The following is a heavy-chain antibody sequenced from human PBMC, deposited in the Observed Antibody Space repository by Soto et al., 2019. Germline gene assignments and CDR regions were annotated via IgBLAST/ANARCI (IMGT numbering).Heavy chain of an antibody. CDR1: VGSISSYY. V-gene: IGHV4-59*08. Sequence: SLTCAVSVGSISSYYGSWIRQPPGKGLEWIGYIYYSGSTNYNPSLKSRVTISVDMSKNQFSLKLSSVTAADTAVYYCARRYGGGFDYWGQGTLVTVSS. D-gene: IGHD2-15*01. CDR3: ARRYGGGFDY. J-gene: IGHJ4*02. CDR2: IYYSGST.